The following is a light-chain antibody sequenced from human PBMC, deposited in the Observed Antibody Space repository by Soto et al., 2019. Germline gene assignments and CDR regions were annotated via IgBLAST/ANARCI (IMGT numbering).Light chain of an antibody. CDR2: GAS. V-gene: IGKV3-20*01. CDR3: QQYGSSPSGR. J-gene: IGKJ1*01. CDR1: QSFGSTS. Sequence: EFVLTQSPGTLSLSPGERATLSCRASQSFGSTSLAWYQQKPGQSPRLLIYGASSRATGIPDRFSGSGSGTDFTLTISRREPEDFAVYYCQQYGSSPSGRFGQGTKVDI.